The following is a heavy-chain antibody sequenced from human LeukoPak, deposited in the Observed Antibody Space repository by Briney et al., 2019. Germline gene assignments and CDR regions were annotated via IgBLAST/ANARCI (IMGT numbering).Heavy chain of an antibody. D-gene: IGHD3-16*01. J-gene: IGHJ6*03. Sequence: SVKVSCKSSGDTSSSYAISWVRQAPGQGLEWVGGIIPIYGTANYAQKFQGRVTITTDESTTTAYMELSSLRSEDTAVYYCARSPSAHWGRDYYYYMDVWGKGTTVIVSS. CDR1: GDTSSSYA. V-gene: IGHV1-69*05. CDR2: IIPIYGTA. CDR3: ARSPSAHWGRDYYYYMDV.